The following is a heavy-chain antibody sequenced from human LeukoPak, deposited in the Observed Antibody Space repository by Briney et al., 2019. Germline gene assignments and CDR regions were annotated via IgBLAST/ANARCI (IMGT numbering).Heavy chain of an antibody. CDR2: IYYSGST. CDR1: GGSISSSSYY. D-gene: IGHD2-15*01. Sequence: PSETLSLTCTVSGGSISSSSYYWGWIRQPPGKGLEWIGSIYYSGSTYYNPSLKSRVTISVDTSKNQFSLKLSSVTAADTAVYYCARGEEGGYCSGGSCYRLNYWGQGTLVTVSS. J-gene: IGHJ4*02. V-gene: IGHV4-39*07. CDR3: ARGEEGGYCSGGSCYRLNY.